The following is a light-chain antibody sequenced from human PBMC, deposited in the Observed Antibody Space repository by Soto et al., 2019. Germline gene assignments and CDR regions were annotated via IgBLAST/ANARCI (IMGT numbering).Light chain of an antibody. CDR3: QLWDSRTDHWV. CDR1: NIGTKS. Sequence: SYELAQPPSVSVAPGQTAKMPCGGNNIGTKSVHWYQQKPGQAPVLVVYAHSDRPSGVPERFSGSASGNTSTLTTISVEAGDEADYYCQLWDSRTDHWVFGGGTKVTVL. J-gene: IGLJ3*02. V-gene: IGLV3-21*02. CDR2: AHS.